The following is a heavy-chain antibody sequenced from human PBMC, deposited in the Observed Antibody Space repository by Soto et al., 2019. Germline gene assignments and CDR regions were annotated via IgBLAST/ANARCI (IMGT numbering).Heavy chain of an antibody. Sequence: QVQXQESGPGLVXPSETLSLTCTVXGASXXGYXWSXXXXXXXXXLEWIGRIYATGTTDYNPSLKSRVMMSVDTSKKQFSLRLRSVTAADTAVYYCVRDGTKTLRDWFDPWGQGISVTVSS. J-gene: IGHJ5*02. CDR3: VRDGTKTLRDWFDP. CDR1: GASXXGYX. V-gene: IGHV4-4*07. CDR2: IYATGTT. D-gene: IGHD1-1*01.